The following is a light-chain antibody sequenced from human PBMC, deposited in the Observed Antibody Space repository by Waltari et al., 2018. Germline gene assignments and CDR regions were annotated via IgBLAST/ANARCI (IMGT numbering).Light chain of an antibody. V-gene: IGKV4-1*01. CDR1: QTVLNSFNNKNC. J-gene: IGKJ4*01. CDR2: WTS. CDR3: QQDNTAPLT. Sequence: DIVMTQSPDSLAVSLGERATINCKSSQTVLNSFNNKNCLAWYQQKPGQPPKLPIYWTSTRESGVPDRFSGSGSGTDFTLTISSLQAEDVAVYYCQQDNTAPLTFGGGTKVEIK.